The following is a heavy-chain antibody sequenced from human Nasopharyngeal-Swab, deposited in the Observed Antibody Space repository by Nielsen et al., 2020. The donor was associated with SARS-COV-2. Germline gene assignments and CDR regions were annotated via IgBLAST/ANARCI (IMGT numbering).Heavy chain of an antibody. CDR2: IYPGDSET. V-gene: IGHV5-51*01. D-gene: IGHD2-15*01. CDR1: GYSFTNYW. J-gene: IGHJ6*02. CDR3: ARVQGYCTGGSCYSVFYYFAMDV. Sequence: KVSCKGSGYSFTNYWIGWVRQMPGKGLEWMGIIYPGDSETRYSPSFEGQVTISVDKSISTAYLQWSSLKASDTAMYYCARVQGYCTGGSCYSVFYYFAMDVWGQGTTVTVFS.